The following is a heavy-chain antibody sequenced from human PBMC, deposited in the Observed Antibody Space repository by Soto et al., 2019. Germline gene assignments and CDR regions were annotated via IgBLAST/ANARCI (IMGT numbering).Heavy chain of an antibody. J-gene: IGHJ4*02. V-gene: IGHV3-30-3*01. CDR3: ARLTNTFWSGIDY. D-gene: IGHD3-3*01. CDR1: GFTFSSYW. Sequence: PGGSLRLSCAASGFTFSSYWMHWVRQAPGQGLEWVANINRRGSNKYYADSVKGRFTISRDNSKNTLYLQMNSLRAEDTAVYYCARLTNTFWSGIDYWGQGTLVTVSS. CDR2: INRRGSNK.